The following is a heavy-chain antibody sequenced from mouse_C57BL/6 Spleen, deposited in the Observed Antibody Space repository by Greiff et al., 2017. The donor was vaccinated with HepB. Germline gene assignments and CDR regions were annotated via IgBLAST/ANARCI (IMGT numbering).Heavy chain of an antibody. CDR1: GFTFTDYY. V-gene: IGHV7-3*01. J-gene: IGHJ4*01. D-gene: IGHD2-2*01. CDR3: ARSPYYGYVYYYAMDY. Sequence: EVKLMESGGGLVQPGGSLSLSCAASGFTFTDYYMSWVRQPPGKALEWLGFIRNKANGYTTEYSASVKGRFTISRDNSQSILYLQMNALRAEDSATYYCARSPYYGYVYYYAMDYWGQGTSVTVSS. CDR2: IRNKANGYTT.